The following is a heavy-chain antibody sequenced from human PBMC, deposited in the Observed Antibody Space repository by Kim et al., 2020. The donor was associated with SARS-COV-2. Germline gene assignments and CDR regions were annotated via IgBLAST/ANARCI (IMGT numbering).Heavy chain of an antibody. CDR1: GGTFSSYA. CDR3: AKSNYDFSPRFPMGGLNYYYYGMDV. J-gene: IGHJ6*02. V-gene: IGHV1-69*13. D-gene: IGHD3-3*01. Sequence: SVKVSCKASGGTFSSYAISWVRQAPGQGLEWMGGIIPIFGTANYAQKFQGRVTITADESTSTAYMELSSLRSEDTAVYYCAKSNYDFSPRFPMGGLNYYYYGMDVWGQGTTVTVTS. CDR2: IIPIFGTA.